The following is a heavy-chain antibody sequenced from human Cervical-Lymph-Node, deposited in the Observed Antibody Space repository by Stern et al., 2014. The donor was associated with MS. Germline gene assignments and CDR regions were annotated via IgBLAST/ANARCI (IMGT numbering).Heavy chain of an antibody. V-gene: IGHV4-39*01. D-gene: IGHD2-8*02. CDR3: AKHACTGAACPFDL. J-gene: IGHJ4*02. Sequence: VQLVESGPGLVKPSETLSLTCAVSGDSISSYTHYWAWIRQPPGKGLEWIGSVYYSGATYYKPSLKSPVTIPVDTPKNPFPLGLTSVPAADTAVYYCAKHACTGAACPFDLWGQGTLVTVSS. CDR2: VYYSGAT. CDR1: GDSISSYTHY.